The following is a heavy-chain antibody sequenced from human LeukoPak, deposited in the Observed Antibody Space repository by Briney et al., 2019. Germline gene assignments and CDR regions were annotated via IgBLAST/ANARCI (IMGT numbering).Heavy chain of an antibody. D-gene: IGHD3-16*01. J-gene: IGHJ4*02. V-gene: IGHV4-4*07. CDR1: GGSISSYY. CDR2: IYTSGSS. Sequence: PSETLSLTCTVSGGSISSYYWSWIRQPAGKGLEWIGRIYTSGSSNYNPSLKSRVTMSVDTSKNQFSLKLSSVTAADTAVYYCARGYLRLGWNSNYFDYWGQGTLVTVSS. CDR3: ARGYLRLGWNSNYFDY.